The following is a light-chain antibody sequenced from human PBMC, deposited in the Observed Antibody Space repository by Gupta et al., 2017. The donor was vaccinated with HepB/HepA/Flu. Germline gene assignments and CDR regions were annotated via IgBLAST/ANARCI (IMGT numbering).Light chain of an antibody. CDR2: DAS. V-gene: IGKV3-11*01. J-gene: IGKJ3*01. CDR3: QQRSDWPLFT. Sequence: TVFTQSPATLSLSPGVRATLSCRATQSVGTYSAWYQHKPGQAPRLLIYDASNRATGIPARFSGSGSGTDFTLTISSLEPEDVAVYYCQQRSDWPLFTFGPGTRVDIK. CDR1: QSVGTY.